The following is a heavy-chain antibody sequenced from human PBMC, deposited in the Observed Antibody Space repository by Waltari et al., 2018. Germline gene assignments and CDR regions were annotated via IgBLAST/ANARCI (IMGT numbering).Heavy chain of an antibody. V-gene: IGHV1-2*04. Sequence: QVQLVQSGAEVKKPGASVKVSCKASGYTFTDYYVHWVRQAPGQGLEWMGWINPNSGGTNYAQNFQGWVTMTRYTSISTAYMELRWLRSDDTAVYYCARVSIVGGKDYFDYWGQGTLVTVSS. CDR1: GYTFTDYY. J-gene: IGHJ4*02. CDR3: ARVSIVGGKDYFDY. CDR2: INPNSGGT. D-gene: IGHD1-26*01.